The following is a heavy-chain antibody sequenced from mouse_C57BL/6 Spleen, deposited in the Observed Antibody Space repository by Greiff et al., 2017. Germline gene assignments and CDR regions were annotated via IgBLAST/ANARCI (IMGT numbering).Heavy chain of an antibody. CDR2: INPNNGGT. CDR1: GYTFTDYY. J-gene: IGHJ2*01. Sequence: EVKLMESGPELVKPGASVKISCKASGYTFTDYYMNWVKQSHGKSLEWIGDINPNNGGTSYNQKFKGKATLTVDKSSSTAYMELRSLTSEDSAVYYCASPSDGYSYYFDYWGQGTTLTVSS. V-gene: IGHV1-26*01. D-gene: IGHD2-3*01. CDR3: ASPSDGYSYYFDY.